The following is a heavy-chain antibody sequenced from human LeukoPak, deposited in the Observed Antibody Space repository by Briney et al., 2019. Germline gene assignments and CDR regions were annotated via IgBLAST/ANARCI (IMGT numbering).Heavy chain of an antibody. CDR1: GFIFSTYG. V-gene: IGHV3-33*01. CDR2: IWYDGSNE. D-gene: IGHD3-22*01. J-gene: IGHJ4*02. Sequence: TGGSLRLSCVASGFIFSTYGMHWVRQAPGKGLEWVAVIWYDGSNEYYADSVKGRLTISRDTSKNTLYLQMNSLRAEDTAVYYCARAYYYDVSLTPDYWGQGTLVTVSS. CDR3: ARAYYYDVSLTPDY.